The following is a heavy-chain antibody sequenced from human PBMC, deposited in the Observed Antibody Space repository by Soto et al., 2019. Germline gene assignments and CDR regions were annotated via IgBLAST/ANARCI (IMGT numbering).Heavy chain of an antibody. D-gene: IGHD2-2*01. Sequence: SETLSLTCPVSGCSMSSYYWNWIRQPAGKGLEWLGRIYSSGSTNYNPSLKSRGTMSVDTSKNQFSLKLSPVPAAGNAVYYCARACSSTRCSAYSYHYGMDGRGQGHTVTVSS. J-gene: IGHJ6*01. V-gene: IGHV4-4*07. CDR1: GCSMSSYY. CDR3: ARACSSTRCSAYSYHYGMDG. CDR2: IYSSGST.